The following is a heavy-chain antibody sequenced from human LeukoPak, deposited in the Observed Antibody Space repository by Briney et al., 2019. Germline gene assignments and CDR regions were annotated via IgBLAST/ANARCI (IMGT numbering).Heavy chain of an antibody. CDR1: GYTFTSYG. CDR3: ARGATGYGDYGYYYYYMDV. V-gene: IGHV1-18*01. CDR2: ISAYNGNT. D-gene: IGHD4-17*01. Sequence: ASVKVSCKASGYTFTSYGISWVRQAPGQGLEWMGWISAYNGNTNYAQKFQGRVTFTRDTSISTAYMELSSLSSDDTAVFYCARGATGYGDYGYYYYYMDVWGKGTTVTVS. J-gene: IGHJ6*03.